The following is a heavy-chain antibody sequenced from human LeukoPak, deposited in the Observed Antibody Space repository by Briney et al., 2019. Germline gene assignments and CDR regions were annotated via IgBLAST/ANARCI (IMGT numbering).Heavy chain of an antibody. CDR1: GGTFSSCS. CDR3: ARVPDLYGMDV. CDR2: IIPILGIA. V-gene: IGHV1-69*04. D-gene: IGHD1-14*01. Sequence: GSSVKVSCKASGGTFSSCSISWVRQAPGQGLEWMGRIIPILGIANYAQKFQGRVTITADKCTGTAYMELSSLRSEDTAVYYCARVPDLYGMDVWGQGTTVTVSS. J-gene: IGHJ6*02.